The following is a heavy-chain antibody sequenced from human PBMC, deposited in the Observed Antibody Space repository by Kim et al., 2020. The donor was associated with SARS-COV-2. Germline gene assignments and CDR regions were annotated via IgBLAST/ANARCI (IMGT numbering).Heavy chain of an antibody. J-gene: IGHJ3*02. V-gene: IGHV4-34*01. D-gene: IGHD3-10*01. Sequence: RVTIAVDTSKNQFSLKLSSVTAADTAVYYCARPPNYYGSGSYYGNDAFDIWGQGTMVTVSS. CDR3: ARPPNYYGSGSYYGNDAFDI.